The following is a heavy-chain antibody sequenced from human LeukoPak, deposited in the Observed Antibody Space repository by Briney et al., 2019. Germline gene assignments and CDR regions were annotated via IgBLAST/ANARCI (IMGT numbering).Heavy chain of an antibody. CDR1: GFTFAGYW. J-gene: IGHJ4*02. CDR2: IKSDGSEK. Sequence: QPGGSLRLSCTASGFTFAGYWMTWVRHPPGKGLEWVANIKSDGSEKYYVDSVKGRFTVSRDNTKNSLSLQLNSLRAEDTAVYYCAKLSEYSFDYWGQGTLVTVSS. D-gene: IGHD6-6*01. CDR3: AKLSEYSFDY. V-gene: IGHV3-7*02.